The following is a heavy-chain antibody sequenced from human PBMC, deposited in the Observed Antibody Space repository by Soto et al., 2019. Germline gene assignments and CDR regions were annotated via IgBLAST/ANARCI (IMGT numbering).Heavy chain of an antibody. Sequence: PSETLSLTCTVSGGSISSYYWSWIRQPPGKGLEWIGYIYYSGSTNYNPSLKSRVTISVDTSKNQFSLKLSSVTAADTAVYYCARTSSFEYSSSYWFDPWGQGTLVTVSS. CDR3: ARTSSFEYSSSYWFDP. CDR2: IYYSGST. J-gene: IGHJ5*02. D-gene: IGHD6-6*01. V-gene: IGHV4-59*08. CDR1: GGSISSYY.